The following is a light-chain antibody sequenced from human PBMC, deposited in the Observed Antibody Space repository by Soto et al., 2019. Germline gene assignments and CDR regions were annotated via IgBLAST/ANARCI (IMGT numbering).Light chain of an antibody. V-gene: IGLV1-40*01. CDR2: GNS. CDR3: QSYDPRLRGVV. Sequence: QSVLTQPPSVSGAPGQRVTISCTGSSSNIGAGYDVHWYQQLPGTAPKLLIYGNSNRPSGVPDRFSGSKSGTSASLAITGLHADHEAYYYSQSYDPRLRGVVFGAGPKLTLL. J-gene: IGLJ2*01. CDR1: SSNIGAGYD.